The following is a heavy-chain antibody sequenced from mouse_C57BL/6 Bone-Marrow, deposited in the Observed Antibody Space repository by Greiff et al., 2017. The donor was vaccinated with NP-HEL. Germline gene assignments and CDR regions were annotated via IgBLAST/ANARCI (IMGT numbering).Heavy chain of an antibody. CDR2: IRNKANGYTT. D-gene: IGHD2-4*01. CDR1: GFTFTDYY. J-gene: IGHJ2*01. CDR3: ARCSLITLDY. Sequence: EVNVVESGGGLVQPGGSLSLSCAASGFTFTDYYMSWVRQPPGKALEWLGFIRNKANGYTTEYSASVKGRFTISRDNSQSILYLQMNALRAEDSATYYCARCSLITLDYWGQGTTLTVSS. V-gene: IGHV7-3*01.